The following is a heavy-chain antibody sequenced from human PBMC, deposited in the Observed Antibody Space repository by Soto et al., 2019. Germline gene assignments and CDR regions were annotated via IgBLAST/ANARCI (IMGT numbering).Heavy chain of an antibody. CDR1: GYSFTSYW. CDR3: ARDNGYYDSSGPDEIDY. CDR2: IDPSDSYT. D-gene: IGHD3-22*01. Sequence: GESLKISCKGSGYSFTSYWISWVRQMPGKGLEWMGRIDPSDSYTNYSPSFQGHVTISADKSISTAYLQWSSLKASDTAMYYCARDNGYYDSSGPDEIDYWGQGTLVTVSS. J-gene: IGHJ4*02. V-gene: IGHV5-10-1*01.